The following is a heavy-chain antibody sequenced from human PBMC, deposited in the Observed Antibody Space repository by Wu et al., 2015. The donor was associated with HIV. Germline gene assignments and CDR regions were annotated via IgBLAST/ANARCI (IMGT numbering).Heavy chain of an antibody. CDR2: ISAYHGKA. V-gene: IGHV1-18*01. Sequence: QDQLVQSGNEVKKPGASVKVSCKASGYTFITYAISWVRQVPGQGLEWMGLISAYHGKAEYAQKFQDRVTLTTDTATATAYMELRSLTSDDTAVYYCARDMPSIYDSSGHKSLDIWAKGQLVAVSS. CDR1: GYTFITYA. CDR3: ARDMPSIYDSSGHKSLDI. D-gene: IGHD3-22*01. J-gene: IGHJ3*02.